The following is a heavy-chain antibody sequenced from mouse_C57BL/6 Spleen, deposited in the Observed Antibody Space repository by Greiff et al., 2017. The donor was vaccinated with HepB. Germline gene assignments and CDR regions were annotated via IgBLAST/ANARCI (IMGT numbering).Heavy chain of an antibody. CDR2: IDPENGDT. CDR1: GFNIKDDY. V-gene: IGHV14-4*01. CDR3: TTGYDYDWGFAY. Sequence: EVQLQQSGAELVRPGASVKLSCTASGFNIKDDYMHWVKQRPEQGLEWIGWIDPENGDTEYASKFQGKATITADTSSNTAYLQISSLTSEDTAVYYCTTGYDYDWGFAYWGQGTLVTVSA. D-gene: IGHD2-4*01. J-gene: IGHJ3*01.